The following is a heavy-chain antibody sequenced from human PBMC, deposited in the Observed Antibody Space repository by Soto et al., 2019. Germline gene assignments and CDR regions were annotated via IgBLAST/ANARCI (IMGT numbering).Heavy chain of an antibody. CDR3: ARGVFSDCSGDSCYVTHNGMNV. V-gene: IGHV3-33*01. J-gene: IGHJ6*02. CDR1: GFTFNYYG. CDR2: IRYDGSEK. D-gene: IGHD2-15*01. Sequence: QVQLVESGGGVVQPGRSLRLSCAASGFTFNYYGMHWVRQAPGKGLEWVAVIRYDGSEKYYADSVKGRFTISRDNSKNTLYMQMKSLRAEDTAVYYCARGVFSDCSGDSCYVTHNGMNVWGQGTTVTVSS.